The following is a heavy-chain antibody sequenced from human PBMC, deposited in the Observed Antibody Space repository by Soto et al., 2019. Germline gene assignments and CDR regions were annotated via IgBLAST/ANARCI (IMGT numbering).Heavy chain of an antibody. V-gene: IGHV3-11*01. CDR3: ARDRLLFTIFDAFDI. CDR1: GFTFSDYY. D-gene: IGHD3-3*01. CDR2: ISSSGSTI. J-gene: IGHJ3*02. Sequence: GGSLRLSCAASGFTFSDYYMSWIRQAPGKGLEWVSYISSSGSTIYYADSVKGRFTISRDNAKNSLYLQMNSLRAEDTAVYYCARDRLLFTIFDAFDIWGQGTMVTVSS.